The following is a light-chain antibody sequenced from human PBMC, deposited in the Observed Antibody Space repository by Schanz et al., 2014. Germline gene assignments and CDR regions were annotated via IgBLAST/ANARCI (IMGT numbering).Light chain of an antibody. J-gene: IGKJ1*01. CDR1: QTISTY. Sequence: DIQMTQSPSSLSASVGDRVTITCRASQTISTYLHWYQQKPGKVPKLLIYSAYTLQSGVPSRFSGRGSGTDFTLTISRLQPEDFATYYCHQSYSTVGTFGQGTKVEMK. CDR2: SAY. V-gene: IGKV1-39*01. CDR3: HQSYSTVGT.